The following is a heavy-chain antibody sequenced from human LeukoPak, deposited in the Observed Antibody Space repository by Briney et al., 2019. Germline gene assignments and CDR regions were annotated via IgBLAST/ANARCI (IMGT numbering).Heavy chain of an antibody. CDR3: ARDIRVTNFDY. V-gene: IGHV1-18*01. Sequence: GASVKVSCKASGYTFTSYGISWVRQAPGQGLEWMGWISANNGDTDYAQSLQGRITLTTDTSTNTAYMELRSLRSDDTAVYYCARDIRVTNFDYWGQGTLVTVSS. CDR2: ISANNGDT. J-gene: IGHJ4*02. D-gene: IGHD4-17*01. CDR1: GYTFTSYG.